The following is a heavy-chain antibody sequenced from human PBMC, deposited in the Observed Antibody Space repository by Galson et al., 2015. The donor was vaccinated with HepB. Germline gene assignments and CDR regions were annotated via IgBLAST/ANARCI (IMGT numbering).Heavy chain of an antibody. V-gene: IGHV1-18*01. J-gene: IGHJ5*02. Sequence: SVKVSCKASGYTFSSYSITWVRQAPGQGLEWVGWISPYNRDTNYARKLQGRVTMTTDTSTNTAYMELRSLRSDDTAVYYCARGALVVVVNATQNNWSDPWGQGTPVTVSS. D-gene: IGHD2-15*01. CDR3: ARGALVVVVNATQNNWSDP. CDR2: ISPYNRDT. CDR1: GYTFSSYS.